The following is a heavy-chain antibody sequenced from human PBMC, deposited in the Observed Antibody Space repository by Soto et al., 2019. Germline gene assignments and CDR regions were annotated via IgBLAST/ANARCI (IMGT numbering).Heavy chain of an antibody. Sequence: QVQLVESGGGVVQPGRSLRLSCAASGFTFSNYGMHWVRQAPGKGLEWVAVISYNGDNKYYADSVKGRFTISRDNSKTTLYLQMNSLRADDTAVYYCAKGEVSSSLYRLFGGDYWGQGTLVTVSS. V-gene: IGHV3-30*18. D-gene: IGHD6-13*01. CDR2: ISYNGDNK. J-gene: IGHJ4*02. CDR1: GFTFSNYG. CDR3: AKGEVSSSLYRLFGGDY.